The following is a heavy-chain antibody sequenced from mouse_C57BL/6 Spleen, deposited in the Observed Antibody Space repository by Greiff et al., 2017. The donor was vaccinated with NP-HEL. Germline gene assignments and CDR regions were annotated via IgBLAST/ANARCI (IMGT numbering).Heavy chain of an antibody. CDR3: ARSGLLSYYFDY. D-gene: IGHD2-1*01. V-gene: IGHV1-20*01. Sequence: EVQLQQSGPELVKPGDSVKISCKASGYSFTGYFMNWVMQSHGKSLEWIGRINPYNGDTFYNQKFKGKATLTVDKSSSTAHMELRSLTSEDSAVYYCARSGLLSYYFDYWGQGTTLTVSS. CDR1: GYSFTGYF. CDR2: INPYNGDT. J-gene: IGHJ2*01.